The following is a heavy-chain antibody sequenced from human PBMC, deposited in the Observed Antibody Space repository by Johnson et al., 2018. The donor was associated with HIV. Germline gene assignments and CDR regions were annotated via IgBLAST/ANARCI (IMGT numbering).Heavy chain of an antibody. D-gene: IGHD3-10*01. V-gene: IGHV3-43*01. CDR2: ISWDGGST. J-gene: IGHJ3*02. CDR3: AKEGRDAFDI. Sequence: VQLVESGGVVVQPGGSLRLSCAASGFIFDDYTMHWVRQAPGKGLEWVSFISWDGGSTYYADSVKGRFTISRDNSKNSLYLQMNSLRAEDSALYYCAKEGRDAFDIWGQGTPVTVSS. CDR1: GFIFDDYT.